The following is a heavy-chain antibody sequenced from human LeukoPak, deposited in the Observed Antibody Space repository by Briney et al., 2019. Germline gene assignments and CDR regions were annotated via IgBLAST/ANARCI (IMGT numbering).Heavy chain of an antibody. D-gene: IGHD5-18*01. CDR2: IWYDGSNK. CDR3: AKDLGEGAYSYGWDAFDI. J-gene: IGHJ3*02. CDR1: GFTFSSYG. V-gene: IGHV3-33*06. Sequence: GGSLRLSCAASGFTFSSYGMHWVRQAPGKGLEWVAVIWYDGSNKYYADSVKGQFTISRDNSKNTLYLQMNSLRAEDTAVYYCAKDLGEGAYSYGWDAFDIWGQGTMVTVSS.